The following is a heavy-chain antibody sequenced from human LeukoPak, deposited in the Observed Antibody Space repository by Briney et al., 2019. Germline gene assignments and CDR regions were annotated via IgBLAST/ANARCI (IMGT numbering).Heavy chain of an antibody. CDR2: IYYSGST. V-gene: IGHV4-59*01. J-gene: IGHJ4*02. CDR3: ARASSGWYRGTRTYFDY. Sequence: SETLSLTCTVSGGSISSYYWSWIRQPPGQGLEWFGCIYYSGSTNYNPSLKSRVTISVDTSKNQFSLKLSSVTAADTAVYYSARASSGWYRGTRTYFDYWGQGTLVTVSS. D-gene: IGHD6-19*01. CDR1: GGSISSYY.